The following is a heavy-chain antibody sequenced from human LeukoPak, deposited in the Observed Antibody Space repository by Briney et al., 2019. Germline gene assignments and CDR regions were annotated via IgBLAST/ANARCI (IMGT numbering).Heavy chain of an antibody. CDR1: GGSISSDDYY. CDR2: VYTSGST. J-gene: IGHJ6*03. Sequence: SSQTLSLTCTVSGGSISSDDYYWGWIRQPAGKGLEWIGRVYTSGSTNYNPSLRSRVTITVDTSKNQFSLKLSSVTAADTAVYYCARDFRETQRRSMRRYYYYYMDVWGKGTTVTVSS. CDR3: ARDFRETQRRSMRRYYYYYMDV. D-gene: IGHD5-24*01. V-gene: IGHV4-61*02.